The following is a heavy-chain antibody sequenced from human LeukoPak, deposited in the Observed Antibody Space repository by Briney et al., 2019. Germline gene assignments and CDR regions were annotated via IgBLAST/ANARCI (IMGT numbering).Heavy chain of an antibody. CDR2: ISTYNTNT. Sequence: ASVKVSCKAPDNTFTRSGLSWVRHAPGQGLEWMGWISTYNTNTKYVQKFQGRVTTTIDTSTSTAYMELRSLRSDDTAVYYCARDQLRFLVPAGTTYAFDIWGQGTVVTVSS. CDR1: DNTFTRSG. J-gene: IGHJ3*02. D-gene: IGHD3-3*01. CDR3: ARDQLRFLVPAGTTYAFDI. V-gene: IGHV1-18*01.